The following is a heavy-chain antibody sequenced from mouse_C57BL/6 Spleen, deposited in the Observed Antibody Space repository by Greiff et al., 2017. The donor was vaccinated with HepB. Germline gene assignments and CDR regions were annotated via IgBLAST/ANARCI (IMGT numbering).Heavy chain of an antibody. CDR1: GYTFTSYW. V-gene: IGHV1-72*01. J-gene: IGHJ2*01. Sequence: VKQSCKASGYTFTSYWMHWVKQRPGRGLEWIGRIDPNSGGTKYNEKFKSKATLTVDKPSSTAYMQLSSLTSEDSAVYYCARSRSSSGYDYFDYWGQGTTLTVSS. CDR3: ARSRSSSGYDYFDY. D-gene: IGHD3-2*02. CDR2: IDPNSGGT.